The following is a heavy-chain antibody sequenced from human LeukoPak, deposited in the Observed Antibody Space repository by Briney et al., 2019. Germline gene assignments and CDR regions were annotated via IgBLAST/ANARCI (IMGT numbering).Heavy chain of an antibody. V-gene: IGHV1-18*01. J-gene: IGHJ6*03. D-gene: IGHD3-3*01. CDR2: ISAYNGNT. CDR1: GYTFTSCG. Sequence: ASVKVSCKASGYTFTSCGISWVRQAPGQGLEWMGWISAYNGNTNYAQKLQGRVTMTTDTSTSTAYMELRSLRSDDTAVYYCAREAAANYDLWSGYSDSYYMDVWGKGTTVTVSS. CDR3: AREAAANYDLWSGYSDSYYMDV.